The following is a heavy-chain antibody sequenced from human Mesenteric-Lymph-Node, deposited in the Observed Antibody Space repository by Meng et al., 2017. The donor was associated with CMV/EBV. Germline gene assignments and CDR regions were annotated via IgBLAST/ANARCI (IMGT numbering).Heavy chain of an antibody. V-gene: IGHV4-34*01. Sequence: QVQLQQWGAGLLTPSETLSLTCAVYGGSFSGYYWSWIRQPPGKGLEWIGEINHNGVPNYNPSLKSRVTISLDRSKNQFSLKLSSVTAEDTAVYYCARGSDIPVNNYWGQGTLVTVSS. CDR3: ARGSDIPVNNY. D-gene: IGHD2-15*01. J-gene: IGHJ4*02. CDR1: GGSFSGYY. CDR2: INHNGVP.